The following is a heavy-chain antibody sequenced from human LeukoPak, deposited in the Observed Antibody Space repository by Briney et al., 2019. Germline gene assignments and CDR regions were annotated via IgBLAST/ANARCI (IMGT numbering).Heavy chain of an antibody. CDR2: INSDGSST. D-gene: IGHD5-12*01. Sequence: GGSLRLSCAASGFTFSNYWMHWVHQATGKGLVWVSRINSDGSSTRYADSVKGRFTISRDNAKYTLYLQRNSPRAEDTAVYSWASLIGGYSGYDADYGGQGTLVTVSS. CDR1: GFTFSNYW. J-gene: IGHJ4*02. V-gene: IGHV3-74*01. CDR3: ASLIGGYSGYDADY.